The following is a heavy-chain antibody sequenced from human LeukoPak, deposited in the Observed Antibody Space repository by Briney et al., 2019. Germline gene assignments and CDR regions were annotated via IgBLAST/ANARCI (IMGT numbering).Heavy chain of an antibody. CDR1: GFTFSSYS. CDR2: ISSSSSTI. J-gene: IGHJ3*02. CDR3: ARDMGFGDCGGDCPDAFDI. D-gene: IGHD2-21*02. Sequence: GGSLRLSCAASGFTFSSYSMNWVRQAPGKGLEWVSYISSSSSTIYYADSVKGRFTISRDNAKNSLYLQMNSLRAEDTAVYYCARDMGFGDCGGDCPDAFDIWGQGTMVTVSS. V-gene: IGHV3-48*01.